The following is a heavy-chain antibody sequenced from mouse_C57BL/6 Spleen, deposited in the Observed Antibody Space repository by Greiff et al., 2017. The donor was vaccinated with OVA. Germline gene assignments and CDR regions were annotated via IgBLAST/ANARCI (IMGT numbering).Heavy chain of an antibody. Sequence: VQLQQSVAELVRPGASVKLSCTASGFHIKNTYMHWVKQRPEQGLEWIGRIDPANGNTTYAPKFQGKATITADTSSHTAYLQLSSLTSEDTAIYYCARDDGLDYWGQGTTLTVSS. D-gene: IGHD2-3*01. CDR2: IDPANGNT. CDR1: GFHIKNTY. V-gene: IGHV14-3*01. CDR3: ARDDGLDY. J-gene: IGHJ2*01.